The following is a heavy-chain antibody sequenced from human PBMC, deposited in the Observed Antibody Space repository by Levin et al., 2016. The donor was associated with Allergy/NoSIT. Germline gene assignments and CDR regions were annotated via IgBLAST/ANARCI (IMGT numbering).Heavy chain of an antibody. D-gene: IGHD5-24*01. CDR3: ARRPDGFDI. J-gene: IGHJ3*02. V-gene: IGHV4-34*01. CDR1: GGSLSGYY. Sequence: GSLRLSCAVSGGSLSGYYWSWIRQSPGKRLERIGEINHSGGTNYNPSLKSRATISVETSKSQFSLKLSSVTAADTAVYYCARRPDGFDIWGQGTMVTVSS. CDR2: INHSGGT.